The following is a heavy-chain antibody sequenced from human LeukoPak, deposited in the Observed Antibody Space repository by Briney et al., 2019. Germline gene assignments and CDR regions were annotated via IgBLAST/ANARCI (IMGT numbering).Heavy chain of an antibody. D-gene: IGHD1-26*01. CDR2: ISSSSSYI. V-gene: IGHV3-21*01. CDR3: ASLQQGATRELFDY. J-gene: IGHJ4*02. CDR1: GFTFSSYS. Sequence: GGSLRLSCAASGFTFSSYSMNWVRQAPGKGLEWVSSISSSSSYIYYANSVKGRFTISRDNAKNSLYLQMNSLRAEDTAVYYCASLQQGATRELFDYWGQGTLVTVSS.